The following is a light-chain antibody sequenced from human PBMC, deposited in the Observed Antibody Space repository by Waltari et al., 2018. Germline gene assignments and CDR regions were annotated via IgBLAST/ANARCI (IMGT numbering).Light chain of an antibody. CDR2: DVS. V-gene: IGLV2-11*01. CDR3: CSYAGSYSPWV. CDR1: SSDVGGYNY. Sequence: QSALTQPRSVSGSPGPSVTISCTGTSSDVGGYNYVSWYQQHPGKAPNLMIYDVSNRPSGVPDRFSGSKSGNTASLTISGLQAEDEADYYCCSYAGSYSPWVFGGGTKLTVL. J-gene: IGLJ3*02.